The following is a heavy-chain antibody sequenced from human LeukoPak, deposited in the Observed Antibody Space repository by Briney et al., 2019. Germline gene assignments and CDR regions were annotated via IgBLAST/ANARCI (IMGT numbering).Heavy chain of an antibody. Sequence: PSETLSLTCAVYGGSFSGYYWSWIRQPPGKGLEWIGEINHSGSTNYNPSLKSRVTISVDTSKNQFSLKLSSVTAADTAVYYCASRGYSGYGESGYWGQGTLVTVSS. CDR3: ASRGYSGYGESGY. J-gene: IGHJ4*02. D-gene: IGHD5-12*01. V-gene: IGHV4-34*01. CDR1: GGSFSGYY. CDR2: INHSGST.